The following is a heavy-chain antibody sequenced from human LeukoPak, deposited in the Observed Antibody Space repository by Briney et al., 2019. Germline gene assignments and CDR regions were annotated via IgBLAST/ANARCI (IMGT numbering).Heavy chain of an antibody. CDR1: GFTFSSYA. CDR2: ISSDGGST. CDR3: ARSGYCSGGSCYVDY. D-gene: IGHD2-15*01. V-gene: IGHV3-64*01. J-gene: IGHJ4*02. Sequence: GGSLRLSCAASGFTFSSYAMHWVRQAPGKGLEYVSAISSDGGSTYYANSVKGRFTIFRDNSKNTLYLQMGSLRDEDMAVHYCARSGYCSGGSCYVDYWGQGALVTVSS.